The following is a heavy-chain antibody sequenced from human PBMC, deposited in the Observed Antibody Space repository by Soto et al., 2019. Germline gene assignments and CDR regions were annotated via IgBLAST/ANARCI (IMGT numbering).Heavy chain of an antibody. CDR1: GFTFSSYW. CDR2: IKQDGSEK. V-gene: IGHV3-7*05. J-gene: IGHJ6*02. D-gene: IGHD2-21*01. Sequence: PGGSLRLSCTASGFTFSSYWMSWVRQAPGKGLEWVANIKQDGSEKYYVDSVKGRFTISRDNAKNSLYLQMNSLRAEDTAVYYCARDAGRGIAHHYYYGMDVWGQGTTVTVSS. CDR3: ARDAGRGIAHHYYYGMDV.